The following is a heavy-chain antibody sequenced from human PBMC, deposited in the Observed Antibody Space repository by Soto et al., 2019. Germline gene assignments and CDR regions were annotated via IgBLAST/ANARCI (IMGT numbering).Heavy chain of an antibody. D-gene: IGHD1-26*01. Sequence: GESLKISCKGSGYSVTSYWIGWVRQMPGKGLEWMGIIYPGDSDTRYSPSFQGQVTISADKSISTAYLQWSSLKASDTAMYYCARHSADIVGATFVDYWGQGTLVTVSS. J-gene: IGHJ4*02. CDR1: GYSVTSYW. CDR2: IYPGDSDT. V-gene: IGHV5-51*01. CDR3: ARHSADIVGATFVDY.